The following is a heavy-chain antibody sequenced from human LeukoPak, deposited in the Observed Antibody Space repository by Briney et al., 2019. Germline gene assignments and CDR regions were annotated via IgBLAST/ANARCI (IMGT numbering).Heavy chain of an antibody. CDR1: GFTFSSHW. CDR3: AKDLNRRYFDWLSPEGAFDY. V-gene: IGHV3-74*01. D-gene: IGHD3-9*01. Sequence: TGGSLRLSCADSGFTFSSHWMHWVRQAPGKGLVWVSRIKYDASSTSYADSVKGRFTISRDNSKNTLYLQMNSLRAEDTAVYYCAKDLNRRYFDWLSPEGAFDYWGQGTLVTVSS. CDR2: IKYDASST. J-gene: IGHJ4*02.